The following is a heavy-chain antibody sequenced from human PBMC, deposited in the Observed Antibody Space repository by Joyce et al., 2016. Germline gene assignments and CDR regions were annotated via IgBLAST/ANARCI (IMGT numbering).Heavy chain of an antibody. CDR2: RSSDGTYI. CDR1: GFTFSTSS. V-gene: IGHV3-21*02. D-gene: IGHD3-22*01. CDR3: ARGGIVYDYSMDL. Sequence: EVQLVESGGGLVKPGVSLRISCAASGFTFSTSSMSWFRRAPGKGLEVFSARSSDGTYIFYADSVKGRFTVSRDNAKNSLYLQMNSLRAEDTAVFFCARGGIVYDYSMDLWGQGTTVTVSS. J-gene: IGHJ6*02.